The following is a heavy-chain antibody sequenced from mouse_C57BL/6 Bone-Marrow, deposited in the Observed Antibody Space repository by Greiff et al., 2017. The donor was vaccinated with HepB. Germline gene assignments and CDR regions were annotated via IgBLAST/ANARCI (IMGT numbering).Heavy chain of an antibody. D-gene: IGHD1-1*01. Sequence: EVQLQQSGAELVRPGASVKLSCTASGFNFKDDYMHWVKQRPEQGLEWIGWIDPENGETEYALKFQGKATITADTSSNTAYLQLSSLTSEDTAVYYCTTEDYGSSYAYFDYWGQGTTLTVSS. CDR1: GFNFKDDY. CDR2: IDPENGET. V-gene: IGHV14-4*01. CDR3: TTEDYGSSYAYFDY. J-gene: IGHJ2*01.